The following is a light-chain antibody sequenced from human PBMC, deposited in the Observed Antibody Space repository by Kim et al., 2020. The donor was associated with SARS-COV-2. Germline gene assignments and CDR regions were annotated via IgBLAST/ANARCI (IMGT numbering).Light chain of an antibody. V-gene: IGKV3-15*01. CDR2: NTD. CDR3: HQYNNWPRT. CDR1: QFVSGN. J-gene: IGKJ1*01. Sequence: EVIMTQSPATLSMSPGDTATLSCRASQFVSGNLAWYRQKPGQAPRLLIYNTDTRATGIPARFSGSGSGTEFTLTISSLQSEDFALYYCHQYNNWPRTFGQGTKLEIK.